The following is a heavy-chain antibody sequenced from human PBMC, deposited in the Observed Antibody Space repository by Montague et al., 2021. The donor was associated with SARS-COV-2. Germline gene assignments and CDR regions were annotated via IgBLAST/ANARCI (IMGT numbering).Heavy chain of an antibody. V-gene: IGHV4-61*02. CDR1: GGSISSGSYY. Sequence: TLSLTCTVSGGSISSGSYYWSWIRQPAGKGLEWIGRIYTSGSTNYNPSLTSRVTISVDTSKNQFSLKLSSVTAADTAVYYCARILGTYYDFWSGERAIDAFDIWGQGTMVTVSS. CDR2: IYTSGST. D-gene: IGHD3-3*01. CDR3: ARILGTYYDFWSGERAIDAFDI. J-gene: IGHJ3*02.